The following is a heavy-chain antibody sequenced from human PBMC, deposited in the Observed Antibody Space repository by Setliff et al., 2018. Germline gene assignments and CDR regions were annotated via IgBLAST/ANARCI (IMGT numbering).Heavy chain of an antibody. J-gene: IGHJ6*03. V-gene: IGHV1-69*05. CDR2: INPIFGTA. CDR3: ATERGLVVSATDYYYYMDV. CDR1: GGTFTNYA. D-gene: IGHD2-15*01. Sequence: SVKVSCKASGGTFTNYAINWVRQAPGQGLEWMGGINPIFGTADYTQNFQGRVTITTDESTSAAYMELSSLRSEDTAIYYCATERGLVVSATDYYYYMDVWGQGTLVTVSS.